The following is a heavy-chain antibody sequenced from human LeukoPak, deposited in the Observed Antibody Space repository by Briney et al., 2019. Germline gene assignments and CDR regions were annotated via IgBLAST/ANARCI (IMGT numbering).Heavy chain of an antibody. CDR2: IYYSGST. Sequence: SETLSLTCAVSGYSISSGYYWGWIRQPPGKGLEWIGYIYYSGSTYYNPSLKSRVTISVDTSKNQFSLKLSSVTAADTVVYYCARAPRGYCSGGSCYSGYYYYYMDVWGKGTTVTVSS. J-gene: IGHJ6*03. CDR1: GYSISSGYY. D-gene: IGHD2-15*01. V-gene: IGHV4-38-2*01. CDR3: ARAPRGYCSGGSCYSGYYYYYMDV.